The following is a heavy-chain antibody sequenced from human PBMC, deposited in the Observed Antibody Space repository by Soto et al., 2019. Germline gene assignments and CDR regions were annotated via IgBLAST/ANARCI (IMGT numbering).Heavy chain of an antibody. CDR3: ARAWRGGYDSYYYYYYMDV. J-gene: IGHJ6*03. CDR1: GGSISSYY. CDR2: IYYSGST. D-gene: IGHD5-12*01. V-gene: IGHV4-59*01. Sequence: QVQLQESGPGLVKPSETLSLTCTVSGGSISSYYWSWIRQPPGKGLEWIGYIYYSGSTNYNPSLKSRVTISVDTSKNQFSLKLSSVTAADTAVYYCARAWRGGYDSYYYYYYMDVWGKGTTVTVSS.